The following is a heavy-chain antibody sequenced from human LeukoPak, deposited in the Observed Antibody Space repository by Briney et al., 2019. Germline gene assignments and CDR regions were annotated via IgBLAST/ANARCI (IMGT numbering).Heavy chain of an antibody. J-gene: IGHJ4*02. CDR3: VRGTGY. CDR1: GFTFSTYV. CDR2: ISSNGDNT. V-gene: IGHV3-64D*06. Sequence: GGSLRLSCSVSGFTFSTYVMHWVRQAPGKGLEYVSAISSNGDNTYYADSVKGRFTISRDNSKNTLYLQMSSLRPDVTAVYFCVRGTGYWGQGTLVTVSS.